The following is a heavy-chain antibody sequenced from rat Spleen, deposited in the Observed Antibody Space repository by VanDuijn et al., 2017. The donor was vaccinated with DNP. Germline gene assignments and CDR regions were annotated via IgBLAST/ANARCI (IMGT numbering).Heavy chain of an antibody. CDR3: ARRGIRGRPYFDY. CDR1: GFTFSYYW. V-gene: IGHV5-31*01. J-gene: IGHJ2*01. Sequence: EVQLVESGGDLVQPGRSLKLSCVASGFTFSYYWMAWIRQVPGKGLEWIASITGGGGTTSYPDSVKGRFTISRDDAKNILYLQMDSLRSEETATYYCARRGIRGRPYFDYWGQGVMVTVSS. D-gene: IGHD4-3*01. CDR2: ITGGGGTT.